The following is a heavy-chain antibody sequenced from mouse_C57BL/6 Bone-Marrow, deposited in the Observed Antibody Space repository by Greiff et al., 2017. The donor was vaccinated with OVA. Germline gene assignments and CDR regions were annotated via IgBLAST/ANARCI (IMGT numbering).Heavy chain of an antibody. CDR1: GYSITSGYY. V-gene: IGHV3-6*01. J-gene: IGHJ3*01. D-gene: IGHD1-1*01. CDR3: ARDYYGSNAY. Sequence: VQLKESGPGLVKPSQSLSLTCSVTGYSITSGYYWNWIRQFPGNKLEWMGYISYDGSNNYNPSLKNRISITRDTSKNQFFLKLNSVTTEDTATYYCARDYYGSNAYWGQGTLVTVSA. CDR2: ISYDGSN.